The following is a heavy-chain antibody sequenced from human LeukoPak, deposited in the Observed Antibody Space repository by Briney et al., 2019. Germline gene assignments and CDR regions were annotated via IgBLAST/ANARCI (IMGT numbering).Heavy chain of an antibody. CDR1: GGTISSYY. J-gene: IGHJ3*02. CDR3: AIISSCYSCYGDANDAFDI. CDR2: INHSGST. Sequence: PSETLSLTCTVSGGTISSYYWSWIRQPPGKGLEWIGEINHSGSTNYNPSLKSRVTISVDTSKNQFSLKLSSVTAADTAVYYCAIISSCYSCYGDANDAFDIWGQGTMVTVSS. D-gene: IGHD2-15*01. V-gene: IGHV4-34*08.